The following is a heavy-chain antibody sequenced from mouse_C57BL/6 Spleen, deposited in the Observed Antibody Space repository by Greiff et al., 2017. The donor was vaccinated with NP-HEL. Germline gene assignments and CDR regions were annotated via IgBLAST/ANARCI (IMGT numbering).Heavy chain of an antibody. CDR2: IHPNSGST. CDR1: GYTFTSYW. Sequence: VQLQQPGAELVKPGASVKLSCKASGYTFTSYWMHWVKQRPGQGLEWIGMIHPNSGSTNYNEKFKSKATLTVDKSSSTAYMQLSSLTSEDSAVYYCARRGDGGYFDYWGQGTTLTVSS. J-gene: IGHJ2*01. V-gene: IGHV1-64*01. D-gene: IGHD2-3*01. CDR3: ARRGDGGYFDY.